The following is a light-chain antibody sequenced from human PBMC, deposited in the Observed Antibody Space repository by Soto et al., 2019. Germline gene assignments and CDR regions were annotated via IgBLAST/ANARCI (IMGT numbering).Light chain of an antibody. CDR3: QQYGSSPWT. Sequence: EIVLTQSPATLSLSPGDRATLSCRASQSVTSSLAWFQQKPGQAPRLLIYDVSRRATAIPARFSGSGSGTDFTLTISSLEPEDFAVYYCQQYGSSPWTFGQGTKVEIK. CDR1: QSVTSS. J-gene: IGKJ1*01. CDR2: DVS. V-gene: IGKV3-11*01.